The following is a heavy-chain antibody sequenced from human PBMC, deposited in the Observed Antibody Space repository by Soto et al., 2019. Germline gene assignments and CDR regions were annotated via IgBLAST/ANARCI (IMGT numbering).Heavy chain of an antibody. D-gene: IGHD6-13*01. V-gene: IGHV1-8*01. CDR2: MNPNSGNT. Sequence: ASVKVSCKASGYTFTSYDINWVRQATGQGLEWMGWMNPNSGNTGYAQKFQGRVTMTRNTSISTAYMDLSSLRSEDTAVYYCAGERSAAGTGWFDPWGQGTLVTVSS. CDR1: GYTFTSYD. CDR3: AGERSAAGTGWFDP. J-gene: IGHJ5*02.